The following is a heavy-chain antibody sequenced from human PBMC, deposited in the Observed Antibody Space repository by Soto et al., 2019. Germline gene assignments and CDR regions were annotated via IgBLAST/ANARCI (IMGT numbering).Heavy chain of an antibody. CDR2: INPYNGNT. CDR1: GYTFKIYD. V-gene: IGHV1-18*01. CDR3: ASDAGGAAGFDP. J-gene: IGHJ5*02. Sequence: HVQLVQFGAEEQKPGASVKVSCKASGYTFKIYDINWVRQAPGQGLEWMGWINPYNGNTNYAQNLQGRVSMTTDTSTDTAYLELTNLTYDDTAVYYCASDAGGAAGFDPWGQGTLVTVSS. D-gene: IGHD6-19*01.